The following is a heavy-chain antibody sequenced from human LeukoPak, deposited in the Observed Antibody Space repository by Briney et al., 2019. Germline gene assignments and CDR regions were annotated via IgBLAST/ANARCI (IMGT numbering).Heavy chain of an antibody. D-gene: IGHD6-6*01. V-gene: IGHV3-43D*03. CDR1: GITFDDYA. CDR2: ISWDGGRT. CDR3: ARGGYSSSSVYYYYYMDV. Sequence: GGSLRLSCAASGITFDDYAMHWVRQAPGKGLEWVSLISWDGGRTYYADSVKGRFTISRDNAKNSLYLQMNSLRAEDTAVYYCARGGYSSSSVYYYYYMDVWGKGTTVTVSS. J-gene: IGHJ6*03.